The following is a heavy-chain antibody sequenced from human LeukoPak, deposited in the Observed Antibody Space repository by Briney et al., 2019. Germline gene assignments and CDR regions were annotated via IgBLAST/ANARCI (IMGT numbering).Heavy chain of an antibody. Sequence: ASVKVSCKVSGYTLTELSMHWVRQAPGKGLEWMGGFDPEDGETIYAQKFQGRVTMTEDTSTDTAYMELSSLRSEDTAVYYCATGRYCSSTSCYANPYFGYWGQGTLVTVSS. CDR1: GYTLTELS. V-gene: IGHV1-24*01. CDR3: ATGRYCSSTSCYANPYFGY. D-gene: IGHD2-2*01. CDR2: FDPEDGET. J-gene: IGHJ4*02.